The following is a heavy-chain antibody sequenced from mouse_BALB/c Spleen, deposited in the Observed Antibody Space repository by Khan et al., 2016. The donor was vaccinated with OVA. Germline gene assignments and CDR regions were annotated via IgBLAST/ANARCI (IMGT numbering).Heavy chain of an antibody. J-gene: IGHJ3*01. V-gene: IGHV1-18*01. CDR2: INPYNGAS. CDR3: ARSGYGGFAF. Sequence: EVQLQQSGPELVKPGDSMKISCKASGYSFTDYTRNWVKQSHGKNLEWIGLINPYNGASNYKQKFKGKATLTVDKSSSTAYMGLLSLTSEDAAVYYCARSGYGGFAFLGQGTLVTVSA. D-gene: IGHD1-2*01. CDR1: GYSFTDYT.